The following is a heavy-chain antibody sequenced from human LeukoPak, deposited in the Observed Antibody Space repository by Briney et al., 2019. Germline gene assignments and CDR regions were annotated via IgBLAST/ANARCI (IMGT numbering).Heavy chain of an antibody. Sequence: GRSLRLSCAASGFTFSSYGMHWVRQAPGKGLEWVAVISYDGSNKYYADSVKGRFTISRDNSKNTLYLQMNSLRAEDTAVYYCAKSACSPKLRYFDWLLSGAFDIWGQGTMVTVSS. CDR3: AKSACSPKLRYFDWLLSGAFDI. J-gene: IGHJ3*02. CDR2: ISYDGSNK. V-gene: IGHV3-30*18. CDR1: GFTFSSYG. D-gene: IGHD3-9*01.